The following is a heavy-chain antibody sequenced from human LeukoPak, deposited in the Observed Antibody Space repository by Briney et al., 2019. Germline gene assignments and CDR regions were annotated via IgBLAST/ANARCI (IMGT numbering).Heavy chain of an antibody. CDR1: GGSISSGSYY. D-gene: IGHD4-11*01. Sequence: PSETLSLTCTVSGGSISSGSYYWSWIRQPPGKGLEWIGYIYYSGSTNYNPSLKSRVTISVDTSKNQFSLKLSSVTAADTAVYYCARIMTTYAFDIWGQGTMVTVSS. CDR3: ARIMTTYAFDI. J-gene: IGHJ3*02. CDR2: IYYSGST. V-gene: IGHV4-61*01.